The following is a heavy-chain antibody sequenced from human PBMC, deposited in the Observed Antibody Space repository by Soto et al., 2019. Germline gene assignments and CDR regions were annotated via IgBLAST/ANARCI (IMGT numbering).Heavy chain of an antibody. CDR3: ATNPYYDILTGYSL. CDR2: ISGSGGST. D-gene: IGHD3-9*01. V-gene: IGHV3-23*01. CDR1: GFTFSSYS. J-gene: IGHJ4*02. Sequence: GGSLTLSCAASGFTFSSYSMSWVRQAPGKGLEWVSAISGSGGSTNYADSVKGRFTISRDNSKNTLYLQMNSLRAEDTAVYYCATNPYYDILTGYSLWGQGTLVTVSS.